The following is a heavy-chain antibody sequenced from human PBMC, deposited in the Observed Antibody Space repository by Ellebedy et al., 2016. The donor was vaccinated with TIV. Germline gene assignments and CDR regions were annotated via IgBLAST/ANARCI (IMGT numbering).Heavy chain of an antibody. CDR1: GASVSSNGMR. CDR3: ARISRDAFDL. J-gene: IGHJ3*01. V-gene: IGHV2-70*04. Sequence: SGPTLVKPTQTLTLTCTLSGASVSSNGMRLNWIRQPPGKALEWLARIDWDDDTFYSASLKTRLTISKDTSKNQVVLTMTVMDPMDTATYYCARISRDAFDLWGKGTLVIVSS. CDR2: IDWDDDT.